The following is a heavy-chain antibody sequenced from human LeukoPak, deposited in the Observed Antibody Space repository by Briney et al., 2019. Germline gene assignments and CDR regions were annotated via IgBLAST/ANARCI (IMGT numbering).Heavy chain of an antibody. CDR1: GYTFTGYY. J-gene: IGHJ4*02. Sequence: ASVKVSCKASGYTFTGYYMHWVRQAPGQGLEWMGWINPNSGGTNYAQKFQGRVTMTRDTSISTAYMELSRLRSDDTAVYYCARDGQWLVRAGPDYWGQGTLVTVSS. D-gene: IGHD6-19*01. V-gene: IGHV1-2*02. CDR3: ARDGQWLVRAGPDY. CDR2: INPNSGGT.